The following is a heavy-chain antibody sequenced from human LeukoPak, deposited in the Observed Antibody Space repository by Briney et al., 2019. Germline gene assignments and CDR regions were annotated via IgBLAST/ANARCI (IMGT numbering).Heavy chain of an antibody. D-gene: IGHD3-22*01. Sequence: ASVKVSCKASGYTFTSYAMHWVRQAPGQRLEWMGWINAGNGNTKYSQKFQGRVTITRDTSASTAYMELSSLRSEDTAVYYCARVIRITMIVVEDAFDIWGQGTMVTVSS. CDR2: INAGNGNT. CDR3: ARVIRITMIVVEDAFDI. J-gene: IGHJ3*02. CDR1: GYTFTSYA. V-gene: IGHV1-3*01.